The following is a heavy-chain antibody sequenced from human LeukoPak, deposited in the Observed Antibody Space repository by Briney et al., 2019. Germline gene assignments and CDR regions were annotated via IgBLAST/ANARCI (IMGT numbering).Heavy chain of an antibody. V-gene: IGHV3-15*07. CDR1: GFTFSNAW. D-gene: IGHD3-22*01. J-gene: IGHJ4*02. Sequence: PGGSLRLSCEASGFTFSNAWMNWVRQAPGKGLEWVGRIKSKPDGGTTDYAAPVKGRFTISRDDSKDMLYLQMSSLTIEDTAVYYCSTYYYDSSGHPYLDYWGQGTLVTVSS. CDR2: IKSKPDGGTT. CDR3: STYYYDSSGHPYLDY.